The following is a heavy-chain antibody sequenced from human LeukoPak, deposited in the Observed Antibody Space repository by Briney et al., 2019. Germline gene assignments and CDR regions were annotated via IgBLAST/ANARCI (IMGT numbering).Heavy chain of an antibody. J-gene: IGHJ4*02. CDR1: GFTFDNYA. V-gene: IGHV3-20*04. CDR2: INWDGGFT. Sequence: GGSLRLSCTISGFTFDNYAMTWVRQASGKGLEWVSGINWDGGFTTYVDSVKGRFTISRDNAKNSLYLQMTSLRVEDTAVYYCAKLAKYFYGSETYYFFEHWGQGTPVTASS. CDR3: AKLAKYFYGSETYYFFEH. D-gene: IGHD3-10*01.